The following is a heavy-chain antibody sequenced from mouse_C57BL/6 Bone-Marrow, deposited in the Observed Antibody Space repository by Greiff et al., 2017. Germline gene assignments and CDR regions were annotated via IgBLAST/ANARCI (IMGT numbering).Heavy chain of an antibody. J-gene: IGHJ2*01. CDR3: ARSGITTDFDY. D-gene: IGHD1-1*01. V-gene: IGHV1-26*01. CDR2: INPNNGGT. CDR1: GYTFTDYY. Sequence: VHVKQSGPELVKPGASVKISCKASGYTFTDYYMNWVKQSHGKSLEWIGDINPNNGGTSYNQKFKGKATLTVDKSSSTAYMELRSLTSEDSAVYYCARSGITTDFDYWGKGTTLTVSS.